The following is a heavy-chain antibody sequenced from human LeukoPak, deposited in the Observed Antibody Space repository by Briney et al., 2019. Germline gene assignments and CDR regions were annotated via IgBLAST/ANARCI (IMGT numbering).Heavy chain of an antibody. CDR3: AREITRGLYYFDY. CDR2: IYYSGST. Sequence: SETLSLTCTVSGGSISSGDYYWSWIRQPPGKGLEWIGYIYYSGSTYYNPSLKSRVTISVDTSKNQFSLKLSSVTAADTAVYYCAREITRGLYYFDYWGQGTLVTVSS. J-gene: IGHJ4*02. V-gene: IGHV4-30-4*01. CDR1: GGSISSGDYY. D-gene: IGHD1-14*01.